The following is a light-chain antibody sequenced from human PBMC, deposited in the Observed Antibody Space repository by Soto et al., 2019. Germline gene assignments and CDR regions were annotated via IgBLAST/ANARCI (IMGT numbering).Light chain of an antibody. CDR3: QHRSDWPPRLT. Sequence: EIALTQSRATLSLSPGERATLTCGASRSVSSYLAWYQQKPCQGPRLLIYDASYRAIGIPARLSGSGSGTDFTLTISNIAPEDFAVYYCQHRSDWPPRLTFGGGTKVEIK. CDR1: RSVSSY. CDR2: DAS. V-gene: IGKV3-11*01. J-gene: IGKJ4*01.